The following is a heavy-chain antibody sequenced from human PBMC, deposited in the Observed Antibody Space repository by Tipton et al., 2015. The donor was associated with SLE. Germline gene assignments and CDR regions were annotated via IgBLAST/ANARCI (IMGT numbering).Heavy chain of an antibody. CDR3: ARDVRTPFWGLDN. CDR2: LSRSGST. Sequence: TLSLTCDIFGYSLSGHLWGWIRQPPGKGLEWIGSLSRSGSTVYNPSPKSRVTVSEDTSKDQVSLILRSVTAADTAVYFCARDVRTPFWGLDNWGPGTLVTVSS. J-gene: IGHJ4*02. D-gene: IGHD7-27*01. CDR1: GYSLSGHL. V-gene: IGHV4-38-2*02.